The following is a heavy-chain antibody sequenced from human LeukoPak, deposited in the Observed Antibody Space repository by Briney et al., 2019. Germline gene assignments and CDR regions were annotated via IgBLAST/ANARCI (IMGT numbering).Heavy chain of an antibody. CDR3: ANGVVPAAILGTFQH. D-gene: IGHD2-2*01. CDR2: ISGSGGSI. V-gene: IGHV3-23*01. Sequence: GGSLRLSCAESGFTSSSDAMCRGRQAPGEGLEWVSSISGSGGSIFYADSVKGRFTISRDNSNNTLYLQMNSLRAEDTTVYYCANGVVPAAILGTFQHWGQGTLVTVSS. J-gene: IGHJ1*01. CDR1: GFTSSSDA.